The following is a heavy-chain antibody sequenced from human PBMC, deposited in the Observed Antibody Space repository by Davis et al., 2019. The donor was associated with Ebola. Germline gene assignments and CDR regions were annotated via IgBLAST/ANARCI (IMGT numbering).Heavy chain of an antibody. CDR1: RFPFTNAW. J-gene: IGHJ6*02. Sequence: GESLKISCVASRFPFTNAWMSWVRQPPGKGLEWVSHIGASSNDISYADSVKGRFTISRDNAKDSLYLHMNSLRDEDMAVYYCARRIILSSRGGVDVWGQGTTVIVSS. V-gene: IGHV3-11*04. CDR3: ARRIILSSRGGVDV. D-gene: IGHD2-2*01. CDR2: IGASSNDI.